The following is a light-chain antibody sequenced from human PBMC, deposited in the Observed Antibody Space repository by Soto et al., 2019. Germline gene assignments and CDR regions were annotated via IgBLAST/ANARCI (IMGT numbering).Light chain of an antibody. J-gene: IGLJ2*01. CDR2: GNS. CDR1: SSNIGAGYD. V-gene: IGLV1-40*01. CDR3: QSYDSSLSVV. Sequence: QLVLTQPPSVSGAPGQRVTISCTGSSSNIGAGYDVHWYKHLPRAAPKLLIYGNSNRPSGVPDRFSGSKSGTSASLAISGLQAEDEADYYCQSYDSSLSVVFGGGTQLTVL.